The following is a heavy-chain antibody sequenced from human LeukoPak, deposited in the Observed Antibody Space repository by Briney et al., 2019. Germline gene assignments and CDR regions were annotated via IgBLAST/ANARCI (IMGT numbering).Heavy chain of an antibody. CDR1: GYTFTGYY. Sequence: GASVKVSCKASGYTFTGYYMHWVRQAPGQGLEWMGWINPNSGGTNYAQKFQGRVTMTRDTSNSTAYMELSRLRSDDTAVYYCARDKTYYDSSGYYFDYWGQGTLVTVSS. V-gene: IGHV1-2*02. J-gene: IGHJ4*02. D-gene: IGHD3-22*01. CDR3: ARDKTYYDSSGYYFDY. CDR2: INPNSGGT.